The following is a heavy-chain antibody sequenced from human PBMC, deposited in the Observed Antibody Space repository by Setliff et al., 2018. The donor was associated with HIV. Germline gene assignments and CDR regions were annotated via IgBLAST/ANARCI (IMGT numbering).Heavy chain of an antibody. CDR3: AKVGLYDSFGYANGLPDAFDT. CDR1: GFTFSSYA. V-gene: IGHV3-30-3*01. Sequence: GGSLRLSCAASGFTFSSYAMHWVRQAPGKGLEWVAVISYDGSNKYYADSVKGRFTISRDNSKNTLYLQMNSLRAEDTATYYCAKVGLYDSFGYANGLPDAFDTWGQGTMVTVSS. J-gene: IGHJ3*02. CDR2: ISYDGSNK. D-gene: IGHD3-22*01.